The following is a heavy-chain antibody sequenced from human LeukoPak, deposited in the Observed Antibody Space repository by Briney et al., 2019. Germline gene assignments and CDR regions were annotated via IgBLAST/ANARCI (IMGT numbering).Heavy chain of an antibody. V-gene: IGHV3-33*01. CDR3: TRYNNDHFDY. Sequence: GGSPRLSCAGSGFTFGGYGMHWFRQTPGKGLEWVAVIAYDGSRAFADSVKGRFTISRDNSKNTMSVQMDDLRAEDTAVYYCTRYNNDHFDYWGQGTLVTVSS. D-gene: IGHD1-14*01. CDR2: IAYDGSRA. J-gene: IGHJ4*02. CDR1: GFTFGGYG.